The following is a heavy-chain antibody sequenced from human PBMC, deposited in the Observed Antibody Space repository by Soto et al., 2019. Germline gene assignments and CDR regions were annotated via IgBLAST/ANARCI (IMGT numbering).Heavy chain of an antibody. Sequence: EVQLLESGGGLVQPGGSLRLSCAASGFTFSSYAMSWVRQAPGKGLEWVSVMVGSGGSTYYADSVKGRFTFSRDNSKTTLYLQMNSLRVEDTAVYYCAKVAELLWFGEFPHVKYFDYWGQGTLVTVSS. J-gene: IGHJ4*02. CDR2: MVGSGGST. D-gene: IGHD3-10*01. V-gene: IGHV3-23*01. CDR3: AKVAELLWFGEFPHVKYFDY. CDR1: GFTFSSYA.